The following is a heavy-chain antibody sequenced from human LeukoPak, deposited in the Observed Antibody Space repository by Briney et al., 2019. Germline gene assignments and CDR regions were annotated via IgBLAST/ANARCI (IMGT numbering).Heavy chain of an antibody. CDR2: TYSGGTT. D-gene: IGHD3-16*02. J-gene: IGHJ4*02. Sequence: AGGSLRLSCAASGFSVTSNYMSWVRQAPGKGLEWVSATYSGGTTYYADSVKGRFTISRDTSKNTVYLQMNSLSAEDTAVYYCARDYRYYADWGQGTLVTVSS. CDR1: GFSVTSNY. CDR3: ARDYRYYAD. V-gene: IGHV3-53*01.